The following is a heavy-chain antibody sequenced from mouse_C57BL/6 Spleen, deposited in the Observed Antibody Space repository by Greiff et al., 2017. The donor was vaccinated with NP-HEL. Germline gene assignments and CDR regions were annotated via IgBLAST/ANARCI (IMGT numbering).Heavy chain of an antibody. CDR2: IDPSDSYT. CDR1: GYTFTSYW. J-gene: IGHJ3*01. CDR3: ARPAYYSNPFAY. D-gene: IGHD2-5*01. V-gene: IGHV1-50*01. Sequence: QVQLQQSGAELVKPGASVKLSCKASGYTFTSYWMQWVKQRPGQGLEWIGEIDPSDSYTNYNQKFKGKATLTVDTSSSTAYMQLSSLTSEDSAVYYCARPAYYSNPFAYWGQGTLVTVSA.